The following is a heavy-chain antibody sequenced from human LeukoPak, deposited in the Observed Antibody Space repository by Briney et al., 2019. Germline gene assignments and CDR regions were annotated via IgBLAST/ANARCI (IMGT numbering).Heavy chain of an antibody. CDR3: ATQRGSYRWGTDFDY. CDR2: INPNSGDT. D-gene: IGHD3-16*01. V-gene: IGHV1-2*02. J-gene: IGHJ4*02. Sequence: VASVKVSCKASGYTFTGYYMHWVRQAPGQGLEWMGWINPNSGDTKYAQKFQGRVTMTRDTSISTAYMELSRLRSDDTAVYYCATQRGSYRWGTDFDYWGQRTLVTVSS. CDR1: GYTFTGYY.